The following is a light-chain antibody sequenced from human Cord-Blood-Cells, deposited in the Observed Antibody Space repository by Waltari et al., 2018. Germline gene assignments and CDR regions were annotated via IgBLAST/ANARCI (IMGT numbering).Light chain of an antibody. CDR1: SSDVGGYNY. CDR3: CSYAGSFVV. Sequence: QSALTQPRSVSGSPGQSVTISCTGTSSDVGGYNYVSWYQQHPGKAPKLMFYDVSKRPSGGPDRFSGSKSGNTASLTISGLQAEDEADYYCCSYAGSFVVFGGGTKLTVL. V-gene: IGLV2-11*01. CDR2: DVS. J-gene: IGLJ2*01.